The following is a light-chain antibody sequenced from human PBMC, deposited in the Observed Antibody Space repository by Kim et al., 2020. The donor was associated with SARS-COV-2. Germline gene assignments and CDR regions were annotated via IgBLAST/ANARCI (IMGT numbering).Light chain of an antibody. CDR1: QGISSY. Sequence: SASPGDRVTITCRASQGISSYLAWYQQKPGKAPKRLIYAASTLQSGVPSRFSGSGSGTDFTLTISCLQSEDFATYYCQQYYSYPRTFGQGTKLEIK. CDR2: AAS. J-gene: IGKJ2*01. V-gene: IGKV1-8*01. CDR3: QQYYSYPRT.